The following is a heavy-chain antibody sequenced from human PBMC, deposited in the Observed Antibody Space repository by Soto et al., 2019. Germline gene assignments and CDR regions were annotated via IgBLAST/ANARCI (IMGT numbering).Heavy chain of an antibody. Sequence: QVQLVQSGTEVKKPGASVKVSCKASGYTFTSYALSWVRHAPGQGLEWLGWISTYNGNTNYAQNLQGRVTMTKDISTNTAYMELRSLRSDDTAVYYCARVVGGIPVAGSWNWFDPWGQGTLVTVSS. CDR3: ARVVGGIPVAGSWNWFDP. CDR1: GYTFTSYA. J-gene: IGHJ5*02. D-gene: IGHD6-19*01. V-gene: IGHV1-18*04. CDR2: ISTYNGNT.